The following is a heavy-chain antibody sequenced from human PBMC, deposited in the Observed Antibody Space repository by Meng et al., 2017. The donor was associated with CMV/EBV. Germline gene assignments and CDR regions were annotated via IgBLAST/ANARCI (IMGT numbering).Heavy chain of an antibody. CDR3: ASRRFYDFWSGYFKMDYYYGMDV. Sequence: SVKVSCKASGGTFSSYAISWVRQAPGQGLEWMGGIIPILGIANYAQKFQGRVTITADKSTSTAYMELSSLRSEDTAVYYCASRRFYDFWSGYFKMDYYYGMDVWGQGTTVTVSS. D-gene: IGHD3-3*01. J-gene: IGHJ6*02. CDR1: GGTFSSYA. V-gene: IGHV1-69*10. CDR2: IIPILGIA.